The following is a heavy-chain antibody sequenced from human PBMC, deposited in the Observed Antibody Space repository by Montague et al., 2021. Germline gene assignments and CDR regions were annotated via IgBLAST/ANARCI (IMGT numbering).Heavy chain of an antibody. CDR1: GFTFSSDA. J-gene: IGHJ4*02. Sequence: SLRLSCAASGFTFSSDAMHWVRQAPGKGLEWLTVISYHGSDKYYADSVKGRFTISRDNSKNTLFLQMDSLRAEDTAAYYCARSRYYYDTSDYLDSWGQGTLVTVSS. CDR3: ARSRYYYDTSDYLDS. CDR2: ISYHGSDK. D-gene: IGHD3-22*01. V-gene: IGHV3-30-3*01.